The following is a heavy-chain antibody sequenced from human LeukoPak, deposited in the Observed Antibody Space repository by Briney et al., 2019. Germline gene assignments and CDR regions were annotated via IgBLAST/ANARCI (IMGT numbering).Heavy chain of an antibody. V-gene: IGHV4-59*01. CDR2: ISDSGST. CDR3: ARYDYGDCWFDP. J-gene: IGHJ5*02. Sequence: TTSETLSLTCAVYGGSFSGYYWSWIRQPPGKGLEWIGYISDSGSTNYNPSLRSRVTISVDTSKNQFSLKLSSVTAADTALYYCARYDYGDCWFDPWGQGTLVTVSS. CDR1: GGSFSGYY. D-gene: IGHD4-17*01.